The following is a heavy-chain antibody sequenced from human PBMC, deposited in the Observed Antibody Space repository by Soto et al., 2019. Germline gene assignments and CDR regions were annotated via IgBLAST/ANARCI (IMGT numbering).Heavy chain of an antibody. CDR1: GGSISSYY. CDR2: IYYSGST. Sequence: SETLSLTCTGSGGSISSYYWSWIRQPPGKGLEWIGYIYYSGSTNYNPSLKSRVTISVDTSKNQFSLKLSSVTDADTAVYYCARDWRSSSWSGDYYYGMDVWGQGTTVTVSS. J-gene: IGHJ6*02. CDR3: ARDWRSSSWSGDYYYGMDV. V-gene: IGHV4-59*01. D-gene: IGHD6-13*01.